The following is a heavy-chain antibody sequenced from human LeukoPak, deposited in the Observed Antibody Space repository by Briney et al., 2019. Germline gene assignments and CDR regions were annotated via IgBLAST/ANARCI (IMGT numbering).Heavy chain of an antibody. D-gene: IGHD5-24*01. V-gene: IGHV3-30*02. CDR1: GFTFSSYG. J-gene: IGHJ6*03. CDR3: AKVEGRYYYYYMDV. Sequence: GGSLRLSXAASGFTFSSYGMHWIRQAPGKGLEWVAFIRYDGSNKYYADSVKGRFTISRDNSKNTLYLQMNSLRAEDTAVYYCAKVEGRYYYYYMDVWGKGTTVTVSS. CDR2: IRYDGSNK.